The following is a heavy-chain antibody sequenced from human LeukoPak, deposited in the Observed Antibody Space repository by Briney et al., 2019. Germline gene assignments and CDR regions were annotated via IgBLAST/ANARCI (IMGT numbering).Heavy chain of an antibody. CDR2: IIPILGIA. J-gene: IGHJ3*02. Sequence: SVRVSCKASGGTSSSYAISWVRQAPGQGLEWMGRIIPILGIADYAQKFQGRVTITADKSTSTAYMELSSLRSEDTAVYYCASAVVVVAATGAFDIWGQGTMVTVSS. CDR1: GGTSSSYA. D-gene: IGHD2-15*01. V-gene: IGHV1-69*04. CDR3: ASAVVVVAATGAFDI.